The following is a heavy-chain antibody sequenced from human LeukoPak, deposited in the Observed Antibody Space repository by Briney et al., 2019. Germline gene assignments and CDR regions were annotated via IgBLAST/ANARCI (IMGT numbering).Heavy chain of an antibody. CDR3: ARGIAVAVDYYYYYMDV. D-gene: IGHD6-19*01. CDR1: GGSFSGYY. Sequence: PSETLSLTCVVYGGSFSGYYWSCIRQAPGKGLEWIGEISHGGITKYNPSLTSRVTISVDSSKKQLSLNLTSATAADTAVYYCARGIAVAVDYYYYYMDVWGKGTTVTVPS. J-gene: IGHJ6*03. CDR2: ISHGGIT. V-gene: IGHV4-34*01.